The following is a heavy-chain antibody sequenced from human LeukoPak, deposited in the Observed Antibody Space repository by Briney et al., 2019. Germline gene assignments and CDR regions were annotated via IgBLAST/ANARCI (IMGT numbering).Heavy chain of an antibody. D-gene: IGHD6-13*01. CDR1: GFTFSSYA. CDR2: ISWNSGSI. V-gene: IGHV3-9*01. Sequence: GASLRLSCAASGFTFSSYAMSWVRQAPGKGLEWVSGISWNSGSIGYADSVKGRFTISRDNAKNSLYLQMNSLRAEDTALYYCAKSSMSEYYFDYWGQGTLVTVSS. CDR3: AKSSMSEYYFDY. J-gene: IGHJ4*02.